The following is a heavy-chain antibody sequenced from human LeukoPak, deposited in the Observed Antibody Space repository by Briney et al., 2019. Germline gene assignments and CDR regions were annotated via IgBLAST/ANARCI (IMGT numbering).Heavy chain of an antibody. CDR2: ISGRGGTV. V-gene: IGHV3-23*01. Sequence: PGGSLRLSCGASGCTFSSYGMSWVRQTPGKGLEWVSVISGRGGTVYYADSVKGRFTISRGNSRNTLFLQMNSLRAEDTAVYYCAKDRYASSGFYYPLDYWGPGTLVTVSS. CDR3: AKDRYASSGFYYPLDY. CDR1: GCTFSSYG. J-gene: IGHJ4*02. D-gene: IGHD3-22*01.